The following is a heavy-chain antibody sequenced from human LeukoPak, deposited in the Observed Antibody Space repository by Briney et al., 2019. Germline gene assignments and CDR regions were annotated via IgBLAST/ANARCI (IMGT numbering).Heavy chain of an antibody. D-gene: IGHD2-21*01. CDR1: GGSISSYY. CDR3: ARGINWFDP. CDR2: IYYSGST. V-gene: IGHV4-59*01. Sequence: SETLSLTCTVSGGSISSYYWSWIRQPPGKGLEWIGYIYYSGSTNYNPSLKSRVTISVDTSKDQFSLKLSSVTAADTAVYYCARGINWFDPWGQGTLVTVSS. J-gene: IGHJ5*02.